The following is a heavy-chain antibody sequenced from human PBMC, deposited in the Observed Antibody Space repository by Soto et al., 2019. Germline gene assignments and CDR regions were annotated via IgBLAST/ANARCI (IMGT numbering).Heavy chain of an antibody. V-gene: IGHV1-18*01. CDR1: GYTFTSYG. CDR2: ISAYNGNT. D-gene: IGHD3-10*01. CDR3: ARGPNVLRWFGELREDY. Sequence: QVQLVQSGAEVKKPGASVKVSCKASGYTFTSYGISWVRQAPGQGLEWMGWISAYNGNTNYAQKLQGRVTMTTDTSTSTADMELRSLRSDDTAVYYCARGPNVLRWFGELREDYWGQGTLVTVSS. J-gene: IGHJ4*02.